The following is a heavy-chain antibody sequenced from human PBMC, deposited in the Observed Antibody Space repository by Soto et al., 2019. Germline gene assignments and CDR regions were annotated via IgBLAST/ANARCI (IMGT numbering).Heavy chain of an antibody. D-gene: IGHD4-17*01. V-gene: IGHV3-30-3*01. CDR1: GFTFSSYA. CDR2: ISYDGSNK. J-gene: IGHJ4*02. Sequence: QVQLVESGGGVVQPGRSLRLSCAASGFTFSSYAMHWVGQAPGEGLEWVAVISYDGSNKYYADSVKGRFTISRDNSKNTLYLQMNSLRAEDTAVYYCARDEYGDYDLGDYWGQGTLVTVSS. CDR3: ARDEYGDYDLGDY.